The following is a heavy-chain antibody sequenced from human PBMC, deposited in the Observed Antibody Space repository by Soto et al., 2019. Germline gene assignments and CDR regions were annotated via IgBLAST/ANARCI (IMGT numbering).Heavy chain of an antibody. Sequence: EVQLLESGGGLVQPGGSLRLSCKASGFSFSDYAMTWVRQAPGKGLEWVSVISGSGGNTFYAASVKGRFAISRDNSKNVLYLQMNSLSADDAAVYFCAKGRAITVYGVDILFDYWGLGTLVTVSS. CDR2: ISGSGGNT. V-gene: IGHV3-23*01. CDR1: GFSFSDYA. D-gene: IGHD3-3*01. CDR3: AKGRAITVYGVDILFDY. J-gene: IGHJ4*01.